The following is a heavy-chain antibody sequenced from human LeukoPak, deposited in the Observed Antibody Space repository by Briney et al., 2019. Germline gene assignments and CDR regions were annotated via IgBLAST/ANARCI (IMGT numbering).Heavy chain of an antibody. J-gene: IGHJ5*02. CDR2: ISGSGGST. CDR1: GFSFSSYA. CDR3: AKNCLAVVDHSDNAFDP. D-gene: IGHD2-15*01. Sequence: PAESLRLSCAASGFSFSSYALSWVRQAPGKGLEWVSAISGSGGSTYYPDSVKGRFTISRDNSKNTLYLQMNVLTAEDTAEYYCAKNCLAVVDHSDNAFDPWGQGTLVTVSS. V-gene: IGHV3-23*01.